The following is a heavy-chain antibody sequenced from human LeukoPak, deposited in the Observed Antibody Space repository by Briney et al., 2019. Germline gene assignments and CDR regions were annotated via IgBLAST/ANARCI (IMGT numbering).Heavy chain of an antibody. Sequence: GGSLRLSCEVSGFTFSSYWMTWARHIPGKGLEWVANINRDGSEQHYVESVKGRFTISRDNGRNSLYLQMDSLRVDDTAVYYCAKVGAWELQRVFENWGQGTLDTVSS. CDR1: GFTFSSYW. CDR2: INRDGSEQ. V-gene: IGHV3-7*01. D-gene: IGHD1-26*01. J-gene: IGHJ4*02. CDR3: AKVGAWELQRVFEN.